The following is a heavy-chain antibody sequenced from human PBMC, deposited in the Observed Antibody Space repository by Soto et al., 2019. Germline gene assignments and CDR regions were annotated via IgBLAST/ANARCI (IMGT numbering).Heavy chain of an antibody. V-gene: IGHV4-61*01. CDR2: IYYSGST. CDR3: ARGHGYSYGYWFDP. D-gene: IGHD5-18*01. J-gene: IGHJ5*02. CDR1: GGSVSSGSYY. Sequence: SETLSLTCTVSGGSVSSGSYYWSWIRQPPGKGLEWIGYIYYSGSTNYNPSLKSRVTISVDTSKNQFSLKLSSVTAADTAVYYCARGHGYSYGYWFDPWGQGTLVTVSS.